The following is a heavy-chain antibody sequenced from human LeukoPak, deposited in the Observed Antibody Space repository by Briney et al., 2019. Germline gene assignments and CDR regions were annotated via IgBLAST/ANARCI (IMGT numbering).Heavy chain of an antibody. Sequence: SETLSLTCTVSGYSISSGYYWGWIRLPPGKGLEWIGSIYHSGNTYYNPSLKSRVTISVDTSKNQFSLKLSSVTAADTAVYYCAREGRGYMDVWGKGTTVTVSS. CDR3: AREGRGYMDV. J-gene: IGHJ6*03. CDR1: GYSISSGYY. CDR2: IYHSGNT. V-gene: IGHV4-38-2*02.